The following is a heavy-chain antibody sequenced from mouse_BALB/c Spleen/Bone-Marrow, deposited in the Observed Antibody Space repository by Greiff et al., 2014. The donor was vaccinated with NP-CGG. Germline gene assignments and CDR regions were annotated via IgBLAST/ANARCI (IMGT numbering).Heavy chain of an antibody. CDR3: ARRYYGYWYFDV. D-gene: IGHD1-1*01. Sequence: EVQVVESGGGLVKPGGSLKLSCAASGFTFGTYAMSWVRQTPEKRLEWVASIYSGGSTYYPDSVKGRFTISRDNARNILYLQMNSLRSEDTAMYYCARRYYGYWYFDVWGAGTTVTVSS. V-gene: IGHV5-6-5*01. CDR1: GFTFGTYA. CDR2: IYSGGST. J-gene: IGHJ1*01.